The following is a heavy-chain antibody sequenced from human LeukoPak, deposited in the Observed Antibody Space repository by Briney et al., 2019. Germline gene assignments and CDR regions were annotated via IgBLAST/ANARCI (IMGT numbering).Heavy chain of an antibody. CDR2: INHSGST. D-gene: IGHD3-10*01. CDR3: ATRYGSASYYYYYGMDV. Sequence: SETVSLTCAVYVGLFSGYYWSWIRQPPGKGREWIGDINHSGSTNFHPAPKRRVTITVSTNKNQSSQKLSSGTAADTAVYYCATRYGSASYYYYYGMDVWGKGTTVTVSS. V-gene: IGHV4-34*01. J-gene: IGHJ6*04. CDR1: VGLFSGYY.